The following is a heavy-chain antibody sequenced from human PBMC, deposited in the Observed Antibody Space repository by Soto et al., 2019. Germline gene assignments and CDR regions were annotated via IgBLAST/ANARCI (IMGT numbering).Heavy chain of an antibody. V-gene: IGHV3-49*03. CDR1: GFTFGDYA. Sequence: PGGSLRLSCTASGFTFGDYAMSWFRQAPGKGLEWVGFIRSKAYGGTTEYAASVKGRFTISRDDSKSIAYLQMNSLKTEDTAVYYCTRATVQWLRSPPDYWGQGTLVTVSS. D-gene: IGHD5-12*01. CDR3: TRATVQWLRSPPDY. J-gene: IGHJ4*02. CDR2: IRSKAYGGTT.